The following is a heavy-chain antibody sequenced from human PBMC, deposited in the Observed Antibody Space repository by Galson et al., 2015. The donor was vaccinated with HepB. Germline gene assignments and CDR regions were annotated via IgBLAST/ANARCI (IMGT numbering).Heavy chain of an antibody. CDR3: ARDRAPIVVVPAALSTFYYYYYGMDV. D-gene: IGHD2-2*01. V-gene: IGHV3-21*01. J-gene: IGHJ6*02. Sequence: LRLSCAASGFTFSSYSMNWVRQAPGKGLEWVPSISSSSSYIYYADSVKGRFTISRDNAKNSLYLQMNSLRAEDTAVYYCARDRAPIVVVPAALSTFYYYYYGMDVWGQGTTVTVSS. CDR2: ISSSSSYI. CDR1: GFTFSSYS.